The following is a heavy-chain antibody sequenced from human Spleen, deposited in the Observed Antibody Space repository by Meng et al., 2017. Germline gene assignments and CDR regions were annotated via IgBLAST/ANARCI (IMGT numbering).Heavy chain of an antibody. D-gene: IGHD4-17*01. J-gene: IGHJ4*02. CDR2: IYHSGST. CDR1: GGAISSSNW. CDR3: ATDVYGDGLAYLDH. Sequence: PGLATPSGTRPLTGAVLGGAISSSNWCSWVRQPPGKGLEWIGEIYHSGSTNYNPSLKSRVTISVDKSKNQFSLELTSVTAADTAVYYCATDVYGDGLAYLDHWGQGSLVTVSS. V-gene: IGHV4-4*02.